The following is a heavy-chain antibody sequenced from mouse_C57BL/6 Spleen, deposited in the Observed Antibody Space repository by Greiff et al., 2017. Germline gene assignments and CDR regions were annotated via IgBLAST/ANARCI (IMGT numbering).Heavy chain of an antibody. CDR2: IHPNSGST. CDR3: ARSRDYRGYALDY. Sequence: QVQLQQPGAELVKPGASVKLSCKASGYTFTSYWMHWVKQRPGQGLEWIGMIHPNSGSTNYNEKFKSKATLTVDKSSSTAYLQLSSLTSEASAVYYGARSRDYRGYALDYWGQGTSVTVAS. J-gene: IGHJ4*01. D-gene: IGHD2-4*01. CDR1: GYTFTSYW. V-gene: IGHV1-64*01.